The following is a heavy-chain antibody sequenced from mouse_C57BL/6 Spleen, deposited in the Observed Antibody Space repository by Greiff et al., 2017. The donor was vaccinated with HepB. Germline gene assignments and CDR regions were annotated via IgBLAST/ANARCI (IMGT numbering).Heavy chain of an antibody. D-gene: IGHD2-4*01. CDR3: ARAYYDYDTAY. CDR2: INPYNGGT. CDR1: GYTFTDYY. J-gene: IGHJ3*01. V-gene: IGHV1-19*01. Sequence: EVQLKESGPVLVKPGASVKMSCKASGYTFTDYYMNWVKQSHGKSLEWIGVINPYNGGTSYNQKFKGKATLTVDKSSSTAYMELNSLTSEDSAVYYCARAYYDYDTAYWGQGTLVTVSA.